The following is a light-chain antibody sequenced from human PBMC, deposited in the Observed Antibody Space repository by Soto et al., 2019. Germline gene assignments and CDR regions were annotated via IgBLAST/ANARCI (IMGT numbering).Light chain of an antibody. CDR3: QQYNSYWT. V-gene: IGKV1-5*01. Sequence: QMTQSPSSLSASVGERVTISFRASQTISSWLAWYQQKPGEAPKLLIYDASALPRGVPSRFSGSGSGTKFTLTIASLQPDDFATYYCQQYNSYWTFGQGTNVDIK. CDR2: DAS. CDR1: QTISSW. J-gene: IGKJ1*01.